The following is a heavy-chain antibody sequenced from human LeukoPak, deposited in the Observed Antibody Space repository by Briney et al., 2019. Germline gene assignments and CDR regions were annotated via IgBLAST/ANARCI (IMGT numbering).Heavy chain of an antibody. CDR2: MNPNSGNT. CDR3: ARGMRSWDPFDY. J-gene: IGHJ4*02. CDR1: GYTFTSYD. V-gene: IGHV1-8*01. D-gene: IGHD6-13*01. Sequence: ASVKVSCKASGYTFTSYDINWVRQATGQGLEWMGWMNPNSGNTGYAQKFQGRVTMTRNTSISTAYMELSSLRSEDTAVYYCARGMRSWDPFDYWGQGTLVTVSS.